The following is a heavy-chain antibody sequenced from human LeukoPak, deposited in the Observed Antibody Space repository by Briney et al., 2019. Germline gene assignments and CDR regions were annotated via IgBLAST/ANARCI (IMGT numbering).Heavy chain of an antibody. J-gene: IGHJ4*02. D-gene: IGHD3-10*01. CDR1: GGSFSGYY. CDR2: INHSGST. CDR3: ASLDRPAYGSGSY. Sequence: SETLSLTCAVYGGSFSGYYWSWIRQPPGKGLEWIGEINHSGSTNYNPSLKSRVTISVDTSKNQFSLKLSSVTAADTAVYYFASLDRPAYGSGSYWGQGTLVTVSS. V-gene: IGHV4-34*01.